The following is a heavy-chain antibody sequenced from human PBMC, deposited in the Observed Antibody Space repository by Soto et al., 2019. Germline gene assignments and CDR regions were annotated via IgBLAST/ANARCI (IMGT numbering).Heavy chain of an antibody. CDR3: ARDKGTTCLET. CDR1: GLPFSASG. J-gene: IGHJ5*02. Sequence: GGSLRLSCAASGLPFSASGMHWVRQAPGKGLERVAMIWSDGSKEYYADSVKGRFTITRDNAKNMISLQMDSLRAEDTAVYYCARDKGTTCLETWGQGNMVTVSS. D-gene: IGHD1-1*01. CDR2: IWSDGSKE. V-gene: IGHV3-33*01.